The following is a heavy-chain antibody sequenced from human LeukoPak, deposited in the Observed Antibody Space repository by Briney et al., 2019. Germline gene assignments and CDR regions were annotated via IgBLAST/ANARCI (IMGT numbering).Heavy chain of an antibody. V-gene: IGHV1-69*13. CDR3: ARAARSGYYYYYYYMDV. CDR1: GGTCSSYA. J-gene: IGHJ6*03. Sequence: SVKVSCKASGGTCSSYAISWVRQAPGQGLEWMGGIIPIFGTAKYAQKFQGRVTITADESTSTAYMELSSLRSEDTAVYYCARAARSGYYYYYYYMDVWGKGTTVTVSS. D-gene: IGHD3-3*01. CDR2: IIPIFGTA.